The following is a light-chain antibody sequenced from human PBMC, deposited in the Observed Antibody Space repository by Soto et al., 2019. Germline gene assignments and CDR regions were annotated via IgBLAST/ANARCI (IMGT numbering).Light chain of an antibody. Sequence: SSELTQPPSVSVAPGQTARITCGGNNIGSKSVHWYQQKPGQAPVLVVYDDSDRPSGIPERFSGSNSGTSASLAITGLQAEDEADYYCQSYDISLSDSVFGGGTKLTVL. J-gene: IGLJ3*02. CDR2: DDS. CDR1: NIGSKS. V-gene: IGLV3-21*02. CDR3: QSYDISLSDSV.